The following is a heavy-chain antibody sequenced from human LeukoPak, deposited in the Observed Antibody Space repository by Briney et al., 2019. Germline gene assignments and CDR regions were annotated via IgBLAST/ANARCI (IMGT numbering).Heavy chain of an antibody. D-gene: IGHD6-19*01. J-gene: IGHJ3*02. V-gene: IGHV3-20*04. CDR3: ARDRDQWLEAFDI. CDR2: INWNGGTT. Sequence: GGTLRLSCAASGFTDYGMSWVRQAPGKGLEWVSGINWNGGTTTYADSVKGRFTISRDNAKNSLYLQMNSLRAEDTAFYYCARDRDQWLEAFDIWGQGTMVTVSS. CDR1: GFTDYG.